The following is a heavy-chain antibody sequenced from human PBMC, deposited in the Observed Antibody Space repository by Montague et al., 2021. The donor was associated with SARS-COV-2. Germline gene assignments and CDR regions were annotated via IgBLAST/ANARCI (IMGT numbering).Heavy chain of an antibody. CDR1: GSSFSGYS. CDR3: ARLRDGVVPSPILGVGPFYSYYYMDV. D-gene: IGHD3-10*01. CDR2: INHGGST. J-gene: IGHJ6*03. Sequence: SETLSLTCAVHGSSFSGYSWNWIRQSPGKGLEWIGEINHGGSTQFRPSLKGRLTISTDTSKNQFSLKLTPVAAADTAVYYCARLRDGVVPSPILGVGPFYSYYYMDVWGRGTTVTVSS. V-gene: IGHV4-34*01.